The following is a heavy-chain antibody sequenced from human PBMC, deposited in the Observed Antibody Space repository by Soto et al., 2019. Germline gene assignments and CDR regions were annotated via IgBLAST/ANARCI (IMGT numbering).Heavy chain of an antibody. V-gene: IGHV4-39*01. CDR2: IYYSGST. CDR1: GGSISSSSYY. CDR3: ARLSPEDYIWGSPTTYLDY. J-gene: IGHJ4*02. Sequence: QLQLQESGPGLVKPSETLSLTCTVSGGSISSSSYYWGWIHQPPGKGLEWIGSIYYSGSTYYNPSLKSRVTISVDTSKNQFSLKLSSVTAADTAVYYCARLSPEDYIWGSPTTYLDYWGQGTLVTVSS. D-gene: IGHD3-16*01.